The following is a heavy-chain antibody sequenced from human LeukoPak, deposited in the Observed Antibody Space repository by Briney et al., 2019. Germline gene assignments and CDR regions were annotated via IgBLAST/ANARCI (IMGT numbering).Heavy chain of an antibody. CDR1: GFTFSSYE. Sequence: GGSLTLSCAASGFTFSSYEMNWIRQAPGKGLEWVSKISSSGSAIYYADSVKGRFTISRDNAKSSLFLQMNSLRVEDTAIYYCARGGSLGYWGQGTLVTVSS. J-gene: IGHJ4*02. V-gene: IGHV3-48*03. D-gene: IGHD6-19*01. CDR3: ARGGSLGY. CDR2: ISSSGSAI.